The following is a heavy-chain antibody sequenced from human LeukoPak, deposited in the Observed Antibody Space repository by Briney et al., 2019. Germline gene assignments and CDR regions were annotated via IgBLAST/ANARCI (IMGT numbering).Heavy chain of an antibody. V-gene: IGHV4-34*01. CDR3: ARHASTISPRYYGMDV. D-gene: IGHD5/OR15-5a*01. CDR1: GGSFSGYY. CDR2: INHSGST. Sequence: PSETLSLTCAVYGGSFSGYYWSWIRQPPGKGLEWIGEINHSGSTNYNPSLKSRVTISVDTSKNQFSLKLSSVTAADTAVYYCARHASTISPRYYGMDVWDQGTTVTVSS. J-gene: IGHJ6*02.